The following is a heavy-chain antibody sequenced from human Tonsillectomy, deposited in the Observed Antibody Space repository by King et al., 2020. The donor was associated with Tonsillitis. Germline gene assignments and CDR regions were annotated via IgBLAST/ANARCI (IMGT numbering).Heavy chain of an antibody. CDR1: GYTFTSYY. D-gene: IGHD4-17*01. V-gene: IGHV1-46*03. J-gene: IGHJ4*02. CDR3: ARTTYGDYVPTPPDY. CDR2: INPSGGST. Sequence: VQLVESGAEVKKPGASVTVSCKASGYTFTSYYMHWVRQAPGQGLEWMGIINPSGGSTSYAQKFQGRVTMTRDTSTSTVYMELSSLRSEDTAVYYCARTTYGDYVPTPPDYWGQGTLVTVSS.